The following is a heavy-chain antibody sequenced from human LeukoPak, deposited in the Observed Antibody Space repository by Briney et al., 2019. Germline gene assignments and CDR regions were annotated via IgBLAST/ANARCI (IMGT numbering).Heavy chain of an antibody. CDR2: ISGSGGST. CDR3: AQDSTFAFSYPRGDYFDY. D-gene: IGHD5-18*01. V-gene: IGHV3-23*01. Sequence: GGSLRLSCAASGFTFSSYAMSWVRQAPGKGLDWVSAISGSGGSTYYADSVTGRFTISRDNSKNTLYLQMNSLRAEDTAVYYCAQDSTFAFSYPRGDYFDYWGQGTLLTVSS. CDR1: GFTFSSYA. J-gene: IGHJ4*02.